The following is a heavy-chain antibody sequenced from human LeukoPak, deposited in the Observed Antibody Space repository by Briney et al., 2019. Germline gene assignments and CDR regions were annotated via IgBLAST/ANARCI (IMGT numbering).Heavy chain of an antibody. V-gene: IGHV5-51*01. D-gene: IGHD3-10*01. CDR2: IYPGDSDT. CDR1: GYSFSSHW. CDR3: ARRWVRCYFQDFDY. Sequence: HGESLKFSCKGSGYSFSSHWIAWVRHMPGKGLELTGIIYPGDSDTRYSPSFQGQVTISADKSISTAFLQWSSLKASDTAMYFCARRWVRCYFQDFDYWGQGTLVTVSS. J-gene: IGHJ4*02.